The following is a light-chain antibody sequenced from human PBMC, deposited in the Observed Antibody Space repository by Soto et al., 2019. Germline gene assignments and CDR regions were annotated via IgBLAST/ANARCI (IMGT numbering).Light chain of an antibody. CDR1: RNDIGAYEF. V-gene: IGLV2-8*01. J-gene: IGLJ1*01. CDR2: EVV. Sequence: QSALTQPPSASGSPGQSVTIYCTGTRNDIGAYEFVSWYQHHPGKAPKLIIYEVVQRPSGVPDRFSGSKSGNTASLTVSGLQAADEADYYCKSYAGSNTYVFGTGTKLTVL. CDR3: KSYAGSNTYV.